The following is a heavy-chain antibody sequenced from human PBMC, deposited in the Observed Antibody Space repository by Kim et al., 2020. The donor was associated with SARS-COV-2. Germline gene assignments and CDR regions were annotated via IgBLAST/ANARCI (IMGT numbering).Heavy chain of an antibody. V-gene: IGHV1-69*13. CDR3: AKKEIVGPLDY. CDR2: IIPIFGTP. Sequence: SVKVSCKASGGTFGTYTSTWVRQAPGQGLEWMGGIIPIFGTPDYAQNFQGRVTLSADESTKTVYMELSSLRAEDTAVYYCAKKEIVGPLDYWGQGTLVTVSS. J-gene: IGHJ4*02. D-gene: IGHD2-15*01. CDR1: GGTFGTYT.